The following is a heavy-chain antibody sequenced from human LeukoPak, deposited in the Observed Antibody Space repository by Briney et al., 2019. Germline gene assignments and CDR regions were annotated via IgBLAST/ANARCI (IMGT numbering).Heavy chain of an antibody. CDR3: AKDSGGINTRYCSSTSCHMHFDY. CDR1: GFTFSNYA. CDR2: ISGSGGST. V-gene: IGHV3-23*01. Sequence: PGGSLRLSCAASGFTFSNYAMSWVRQAPGKGLEWVSAISGSGGSTYYADSVKGRFTISRDNSKNTLYLQMNSLRAEDTAVYYCAKDSGGINTRYCSSTSCHMHFDYWGQGTLVTVSS. D-gene: IGHD2-2*01. J-gene: IGHJ4*02.